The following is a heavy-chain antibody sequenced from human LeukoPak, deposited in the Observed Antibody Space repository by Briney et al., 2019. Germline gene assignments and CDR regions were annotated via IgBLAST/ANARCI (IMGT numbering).Heavy chain of an antibody. J-gene: IGHJ4*02. D-gene: IGHD6-13*01. Sequence: PSETLSLTCTVSNGSVSSGSYYWGWIRQPPGKGLDWIANIYYSGSTYYNPSLKSRVTISIDTSKNQFSLKLNSVTAADTAVYYCARSSSWYGGPGFDNWGQGILVTVSS. CDR2: IYYSGST. CDR1: NGSVSSGSYY. CDR3: ARSSSWYGGPGFDN. V-gene: IGHV4-39*07.